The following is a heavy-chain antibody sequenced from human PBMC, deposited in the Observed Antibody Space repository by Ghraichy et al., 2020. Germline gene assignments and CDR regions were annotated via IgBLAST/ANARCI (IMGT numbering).Heavy chain of an antibody. Sequence: GGSLRLSCSASGFSLNIYALHWVRQAPGKRLEYISGITSNADATYYADSVKGRFTISRDYSKNTLDLQMTGLRTEDTAVYYWATCPYVLPAIWGLGTQVTVSS. J-gene: IGHJ4*02. D-gene: IGHD2-8*01. CDR3: ATCPYVLPAI. CDR1: GFSLNIYA. CDR2: ITSNADAT. V-gene: IGHV3-64D*06.